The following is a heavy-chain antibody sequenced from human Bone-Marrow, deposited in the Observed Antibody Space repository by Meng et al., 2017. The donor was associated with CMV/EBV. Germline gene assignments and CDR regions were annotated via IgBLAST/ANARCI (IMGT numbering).Heavy chain of an antibody. Sequence: GGSLRLSCAASGFTFSDYYMSWIRQAPGKGLEWVSYISSSGSTIYYADSVKGRFTISRDNAKNSLYLQMNSLRAEDTALYYCAKDIGYCSSTSCPYYGMDVWGQGTTVTVSS. CDR3: AKDIGYCSSTSCPYYGMDV. J-gene: IGHJ6*02. D-gene: IGHD2-2*01. CDR1: GFTFSDYY. CDR2: ISSSGSTI. V-gene: IGHV3-11*01.